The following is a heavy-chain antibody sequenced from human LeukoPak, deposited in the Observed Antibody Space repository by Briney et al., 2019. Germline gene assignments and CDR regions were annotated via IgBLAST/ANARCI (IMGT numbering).Heavy chain of an antibody. Sequence: PGGSLRLSCAASGFTFDDYAMHWVRQAPGKGLEWVSGISWNSGSIGYADSVKDRFTISRDNAKNSLYLQMNSLRAADTALYYCAKDLYYYDSRGYFDYWGQGTLVTVSS. CDR1: GFTFDDYA. CDR2: ISWNSGSI. V-gene: IGHV3-9*01. CDR3: AKDLYYYDSRGYFDY. J-gene: IGHJ4*02. D-gene: IGHD3-22*01.